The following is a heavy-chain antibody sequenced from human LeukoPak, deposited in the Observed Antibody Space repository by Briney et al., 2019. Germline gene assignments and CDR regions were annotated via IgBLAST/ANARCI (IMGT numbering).Heavy chain of an antibody. Sequence: GGSLRLSCAASGFTFINYSINWVRQAPGKGLEWVSSIGTNGTYIFYADSVKGRFTISRDNAKNSVYLQMNSLRAEDTAVYYCARGLISQFYYGSGSCAVRDDYYYYMDVWGKGTTVTISS. J-gene: IGHJ6*03. CDR1: GFTFINYS. CDR2: IGTNGTYI. V-gene: IGHV3-21*01. CDR3: ARGLISQFYYGSGSCAVRDDYYYYMDV. D-gene: IGHD3-10*01.